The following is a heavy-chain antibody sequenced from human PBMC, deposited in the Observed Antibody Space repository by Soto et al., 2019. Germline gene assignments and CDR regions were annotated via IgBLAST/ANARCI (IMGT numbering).Heavy chain of an antibody. D-gene: IGHD3-3*01. CDR1: GFTFSSYA. Sequence: PGGSLRLSCAASGFTFSSYAMHWVRQAPGKGLEWVAVISYDGSNKYYADSVKGRFTISRDNSKNTLYLQMNSLRAEDTAVYYCARDKERITIFGVVILADGGMDVWGQGTTVTVSS. J-gene: IGHJ6*02. CDR3: ARDKERITIFGVVILADGGMDV. V-gene: IGHV3-30-3*01. CDR2: ISYDGSNK.